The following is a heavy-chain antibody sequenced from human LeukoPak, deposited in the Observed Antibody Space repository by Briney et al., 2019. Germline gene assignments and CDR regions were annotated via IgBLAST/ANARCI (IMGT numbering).Heavy chain of an antibody. V-gene: IGHV1-8*03. CDR2: MNPNSGNT. Sequence: ASVKVSCKASGYTFTSYDINWVRQATGQGFEWMGWMNPNSGNTGYAQKFQGRVTITRNTSISTAYMELSSLRSEDTAVYYCARVGYCSSTSCFHDAFDIWGQGTMATVSS. J-gene: IGHJ3*02. CDR1: GYTFTSYD. D-gene: IGHD2-2*01. CDR3: ARVGYCSSTSCFHDAFDI.